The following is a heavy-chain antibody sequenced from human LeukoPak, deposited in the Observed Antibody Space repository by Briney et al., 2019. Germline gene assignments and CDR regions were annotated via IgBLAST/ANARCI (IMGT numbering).Heavy chain of an antibody. J-gene: IGHJ4*02. CDR3: AKGGPRRLYYFDY. V-gene: IGHV3-30*18. CDR2: ISYDGSNK. Sequence: GGSLRLSCAASGFTFSSYGMHWVRQAPGKGLEWVAVISYDGSNKYYADSVKGRFTISRDNSKNTLYLQMNSLRAEDTAVYYCAKGGPRRLYYFDYWGQGTLVTVSS. CDR1: GFTFSSYG.